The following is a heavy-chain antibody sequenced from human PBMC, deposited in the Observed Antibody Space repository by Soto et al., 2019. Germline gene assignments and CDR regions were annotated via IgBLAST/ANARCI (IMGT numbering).Heavy chain of an antibody. CDR1: GESISSGVYY. Sequence: QVQLQESGPGLVKASQTLSLICSVSGESISSGVYYWSWIRHHPGKGLEWIGDIYDSESAYYKPYLKSRVTISMDTAKNHFAMKLSSVTAADTAVYYCARASSSSSAADYWGQGTLITVSS. D-gene: IGHD6-6*01. CDR3: ARASSSSSAADY. CDR2: IYDSESA. J-gene: IGHJ4*02. V-gene: IGHV4-31*03.